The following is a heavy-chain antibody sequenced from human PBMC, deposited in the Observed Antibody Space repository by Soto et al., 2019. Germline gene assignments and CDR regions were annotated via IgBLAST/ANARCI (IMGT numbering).Heavy chain of an antibody. V-gene: IGHV5-51*01. CDR3: ARSTRFSANWFDP. CDR1: GYSFTSYW. J-gene: IGHJ5*02. Sequence: GESLKISCKGSGYSFTSYWVGWVRQMPGKGLEWMGIIYPGDSDTRYSPSFQGQVTISADKSISTAYLQWSSLKASDTAMYYCARSTRFSANWFDPWGQGTLVTVSS. CDR2: IYPGDSDT.